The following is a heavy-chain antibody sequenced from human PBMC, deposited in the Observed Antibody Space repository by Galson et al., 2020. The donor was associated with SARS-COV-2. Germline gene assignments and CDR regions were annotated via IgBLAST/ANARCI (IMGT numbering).Heavy chain of an antibody. CDR2: LYWDNAK. D-gene: IGHD6-19*01. V-gene: IGHV2-5*02. CDR3: AQGARWLVPGTCWFDP. Sequence: SGPTLVHPTQPLTLPCTFSGFSLRPFRVGVGWVRQPPGKDLEWHALLYWDNAKRYNPFMKRRLTLNKDTAKNQVVLTMTNMDPVDTATYDYAQGARWLVPGTCWFDPWGQGTLVTVSS. CDR1: GFSLRPFRVG. J-gene: IGHJ5*02.